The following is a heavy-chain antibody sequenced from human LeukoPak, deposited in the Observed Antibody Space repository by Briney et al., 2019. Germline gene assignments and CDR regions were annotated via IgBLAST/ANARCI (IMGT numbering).Heavy chain of an antibody. D-gene: IGHD2-2*01. V-gene: IGHV3-23*01. CDR3: AKGGPQLHNWFDP. Sequence: GGSLRLSCAASGFTFSNSAMSWVRQVPGKGLEWVSTISASGGNTYYADSLKGRFTISRDNSKNTLYVQMNSLRAEDTALYYCAKGGPQLHNWFDPWGQGTLVTVSS. CDR1: GFTFSNSA. CDR2: ISASGGNT. J-gene: IGHJ5*02.